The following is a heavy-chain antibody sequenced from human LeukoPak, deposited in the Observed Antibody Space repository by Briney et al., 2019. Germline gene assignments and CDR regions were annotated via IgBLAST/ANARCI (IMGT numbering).Heavy chain of an antibody. CDR3: ARGLYYDILTGFDY. J-gene: IGHJ4*02. CDR2: IWYDGSNK. Sequence: GGSLRLSCAASGFTLSSYGMHWVRQAPGKGLEWVAVIWYDGSNKYYADSVKGRFTISRDNSKNTLYLQMNSLRAEDTAVYYCARGLYYDILTGFDYWGQGTLVTVSS. V-gene: IGHV3-33*01. D-gene: IGHD3-9*01. CDR1: GFTLSSYG.